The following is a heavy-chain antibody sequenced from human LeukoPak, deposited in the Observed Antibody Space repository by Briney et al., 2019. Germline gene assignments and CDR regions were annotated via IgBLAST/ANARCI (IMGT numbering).Heavy chain of an antibody. CDR3: ARGNYYDSSAYYPQ. CDR1: GGSFSGYY. Sequence: SETLSLTCAVYGGSFSGYYWSWIRQSPGKGLEWIGEINHSGSTNYNPSLKSRVTISVGTSKNQFSLRLSSVTAADTAVYYCARGNYYDSSAYYPQWGQGTLVTVSS. CDR2: INHSGST. D-gene: IGHD3-22*01. V-gene: IGHV4-34*01. J-gene: IGHJ4*02.